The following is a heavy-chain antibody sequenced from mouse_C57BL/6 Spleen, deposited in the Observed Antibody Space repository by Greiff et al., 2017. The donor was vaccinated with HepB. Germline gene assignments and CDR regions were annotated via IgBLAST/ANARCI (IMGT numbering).Heavy chain of an antibody. Sequence: EVRLVESGGGLVKPGGSLKLSCAASGFTFSSYAMSWVRQTPEKRLEWVATISDGGSYTYYPDNGKGRFTISRDNAKNNLYLQMCHLKAEDTAMYYCARGKGLGDFDYWGQGTTLTVSS. CDR3: ARGKGLGDFDY. V-gene: IGHV5-4*03. J-gene: IGHJ2*01. D-gene: IGHD4-1*01. CDR1: GFTFSSYA. CDR2: ISDGGSYT.